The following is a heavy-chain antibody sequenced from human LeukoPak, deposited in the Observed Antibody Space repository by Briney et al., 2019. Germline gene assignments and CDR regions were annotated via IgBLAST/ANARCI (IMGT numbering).Heavy chain of an antibody. CDR3: ARDVEDYDTSGYYPSLYDY. CDR1: GFTFSNNA. Sequence: PGGSLRLSCAASGFTFSNNAMNWVRQAPGKGLEWVSTISGSGGRTYYADSVKGRFTVSRDNSKNMLFLQMNSLRAEDTAVYYCARDVEDYDTSGYYPSLYDYWGQGTLVTVSS. D-gene: IGHD3-22*01. CDR2: ISGSGGRT. J-gene: IGHJ4*02. V-gene: IGHV3-23*01.